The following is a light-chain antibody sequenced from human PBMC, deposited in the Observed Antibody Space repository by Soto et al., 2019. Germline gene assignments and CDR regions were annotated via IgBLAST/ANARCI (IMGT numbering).Light chain of an antibody. Sequence: QSALTQPASVSGSPGQSITISCTGTSSDVGGHNSVAWYQHNPGKAPKLMIYDVSNRPSGVSSLFSVSKSGNTASLSIAGLQAEDEAYYYCSSYTSSSTLVFGTGTKLTVL. CDR2: DVS. V-gene: IGLV2-14*01. J-gene: IGLJ1*01. CDR1: SSDVGGHNS. CDR3: SSYTSSSTLV.